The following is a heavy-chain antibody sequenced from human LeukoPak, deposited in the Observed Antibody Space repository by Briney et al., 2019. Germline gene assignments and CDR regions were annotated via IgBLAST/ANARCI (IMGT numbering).Heavy chain of an antibody. CDR2: ISGSGGST. CDR3: EGYQLLRVYYFDY. Sequence: PGGSLRLSCAASGFTFSSYAMSWVRQAPGKGLEWVSAISGSGGSTYYADSVKGRLTISRGNAKNSLYLQMNSLRAEDTAVYYCEGYQLLRVYYFDYWGQGTLVTVSS. D-gene: IGHD2-2*01. CDR1: GFTFSSYA. V-gene: IGHV3-23*01. J-gene: IGHJ4*02.